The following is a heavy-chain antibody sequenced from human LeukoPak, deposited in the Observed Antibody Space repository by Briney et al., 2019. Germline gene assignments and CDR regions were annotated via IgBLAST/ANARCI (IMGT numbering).Heavy chain of an antibody. Sequence: PSETLSLTCTVSGASVSSSSLYWGWLRQPPGKGLEWIATIYYSGSIYYNPSLKGRVTISLDTSKNQSSLKLTSVTAADTAVYYCAYSVAPTFYDSSGSDTFDVWGLGTIVTVSS. J-gene: IGHJ3*01. CDR3: AYSVAPTFYDSSGSDTFDV. CDR2: IYYSGSI. D-gene: IGHD3-22*01. V-gene: IGHV4-39*01. CDR1: GASVSSSSLY.